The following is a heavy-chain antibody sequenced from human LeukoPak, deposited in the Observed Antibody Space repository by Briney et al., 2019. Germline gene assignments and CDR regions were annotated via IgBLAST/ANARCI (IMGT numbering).Heavy chain of an antibody. J-gene: IGHJ4*02. CDR1: GFTFSNAW. Sequence: QPGGSLRLSCAASGFTFSNAWMSWVRQAPGKGLEWVSGMSGSGATAYYADSVKGRFTISRDNSDNTVYLQMNSLSAEDTAVYYCAKDNAQWPRVFDYWGQGTLVTVSS. D-gene: IGHD6-19*01. V-gene: IGHV3-23*01. CDR3: AKDNAQWPRVFDY. CDR2: MSGSGATA.